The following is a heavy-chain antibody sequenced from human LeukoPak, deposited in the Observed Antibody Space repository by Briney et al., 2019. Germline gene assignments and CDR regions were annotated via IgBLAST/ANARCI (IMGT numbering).Heavy chain of an antibody. CDR2: ISGSGGNT. J-gene: IGHJ4*02. Sequence: GGSLRLSCAASGFTFSSYAMSWVRQAPGKGLEWVSVISGSGGNTYYADSVKGRFTISRDNSKNTLYLQMNSLRAEDTAVYYCAKDQSPMYCGGDCYSDYWGQGTLVTVSS. D-gene: IGHD2-21*02. V-gene: IGHV3-23*01. CDR3: AKDQSPMYCGGDCYSDY. CDR1: GFTFSSYA.